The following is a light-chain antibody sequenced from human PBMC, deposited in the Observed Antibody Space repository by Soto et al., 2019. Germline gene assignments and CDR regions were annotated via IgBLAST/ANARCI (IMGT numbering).Light chain of an antibody. V-gene: IGKV2-28*01. Sequence: DIVMTQSPLSLPVTPGEPASISCRSSQSLLHSNGYNYLDWYLQKPGQSPQLLIYLGSNRASGVPDRFSGSGSGTDFTLKISRVEAEDLGVYYCMQALQTPGTFGHGTKLEIK. J-gene: IGKJ2*01. CDR1: QSLLHSNGYNY. CDR3: MQALQTPGT. CDR2: LGS.